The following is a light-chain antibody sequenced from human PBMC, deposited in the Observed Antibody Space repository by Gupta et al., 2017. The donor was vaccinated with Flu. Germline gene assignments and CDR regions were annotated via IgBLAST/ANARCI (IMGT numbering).Light chain of an antibody. V-gene: IGLV2-14*01. CDR1: SSDIGGYNS. CDR2: EVS. CDR3: SSYTSSNNKV. Sequence: QSALTQPASVSGSPGQSIAISCSGTSSDIGGYNSVSWYQQHPGKAPKLMIYEVSDRPSGVSDRFSASKSGNTASLTISGLRAEDEAHYYCSSYTSSNNKVFGGGTKLTVL. J-gene: IGLJ3*02.